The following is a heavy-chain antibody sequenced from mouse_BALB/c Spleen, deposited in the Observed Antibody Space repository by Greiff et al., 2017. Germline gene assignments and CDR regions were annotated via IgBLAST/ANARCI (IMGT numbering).Heavy chain of an antibody. J-gene: IGHJ4*01. CDR2: ISSGSSTI. D-gene: IGHD2-4*01. Sequence: EVQVVESGGGLVQPGGSRKLSCAASGFTFSSFGMHWVRQAPEKGLEWVAYISSGSSTIYYADTVKGRFTISRDNPKNTLFLQMTSLRSEDTAMYYCARSGYDYLYYAMDYWGQGTSVTVSS. CDR1: GFTFSSFG. V-gene: IGHV5-17*02. CDR3: ARSGYDYLYYAMDY.